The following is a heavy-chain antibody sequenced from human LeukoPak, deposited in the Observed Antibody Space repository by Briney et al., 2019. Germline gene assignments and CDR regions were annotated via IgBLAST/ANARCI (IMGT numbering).Heavy chain of an antibody. CDR1: GGSISSYY. CDR2: IYYSGTT. V-gene: IGHV4-59*12. CDR3: AIREAVAGTSKGVFDY. D-gene: IGHD6-19*01. J-gene: IGHJ4*02. Sequence: SETLSLTCTVSGGSISSYYWNWIRQPPGKGLEWIGYIYYSGTTNYNPSLKSRVSMSVDTSKNQFSLNLNSVTAADTAVYYCAIREAVAGTSKGVFDYWGQGTLVTVSS.